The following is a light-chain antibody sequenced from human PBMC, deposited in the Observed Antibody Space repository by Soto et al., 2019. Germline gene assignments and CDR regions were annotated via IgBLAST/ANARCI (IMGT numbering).Light chain of an antibody. CDR3: EQTYRTPVT. J-gene: IGKJ5*01. CDR1: QNIDNY. CDR2: SAS. Sequence: IRMTQSPSSLSASVGDRVTVTCRTSQNIDNYLNWYQQRPGKAPKLLIYSASTVQSGVPLRFSGSVSETNFSLTINSLQPEDFATYYCEQTYRTPVTFGQGTRLEI. V-gene: IGKV1-39*01.